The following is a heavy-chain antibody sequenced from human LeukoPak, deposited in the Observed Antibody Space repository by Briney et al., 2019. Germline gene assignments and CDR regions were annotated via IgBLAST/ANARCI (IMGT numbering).Heavy chain of an antibody. Sequence: PSETLSLTCAVYGGSFSGYYWSWIRQPPGKGLEWIGEINHSGSTNYNLSLKSRVTISVDTSKNQFSLKLSSVTAADTAVYYCARAQMRLRRGGQFDYWGQGTLVTVSS. CDR2: INHSGST. CDR1: GGSFSGYY. D-gene: IGHD3-10*01. J-gene: IGHJ4*02. CDR3: ARAQMRLRRGGQFDY. V-gene: IGHV4-34*01.